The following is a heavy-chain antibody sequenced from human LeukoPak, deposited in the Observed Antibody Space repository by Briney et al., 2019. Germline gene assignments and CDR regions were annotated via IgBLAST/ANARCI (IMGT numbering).Heavy chain of an antibody. CDR1: GFTFSNYA. V-gene: IGHV3-23*01. CDR2: ISGSDGRT. CDR3: AKGRGYCTGGSCYSDY. Sequence: DPGGSLRLSCTASGFTFSNYAMSWVRQAPGKGLEGGSNISGSDGRTYYADSAKGRFTISRDNSKNTLYLQMNSLRVEDTAIYYCAKGRGYCTGGSCYSDYWGQGTLVTVSS. J-gene: IGHJ4*02. D-gene: IGHD2-15*01.